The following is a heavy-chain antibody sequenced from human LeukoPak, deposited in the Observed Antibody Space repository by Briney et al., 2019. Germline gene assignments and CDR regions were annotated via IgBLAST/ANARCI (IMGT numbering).Heavy chain of an antibody. J-gene: IGHJ4*02. D-gene: IGHD6-19*01. CDR2: IYYSGST. CDR1: GGSISSYY. V-gene: IGHV4-59*01. CDR3: ARSLEQWLVYFDY. Sequence: PSETLSLTCTVSGGSISSYYWSWIRQPPGKGLEWIGYIYYSGSTNYNPSLKSRVTISVDTSRNQFSLKLSSVTAADTAVYYCARSLEQWLVYFDYWGQGTLVTVSS.